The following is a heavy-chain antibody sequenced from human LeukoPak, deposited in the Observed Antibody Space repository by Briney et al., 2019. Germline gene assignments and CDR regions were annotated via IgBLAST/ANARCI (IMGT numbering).Heavy chain of an antibody. CDR2: ISGSGGST. CDR3: AKGELGAYCGGDCRYYFDY. D-gene: IGHD2-21*01. V-gene: IGHV3-23*01. Sequence: PEGSLRLSCAASGFTFSSYAMSWVRQAPGKGLEWVSAISGSGGSTYYADSVKGRFTISRDNSKNTLYLQMNSLRAEDTAVYYCAKGELGAYCGGDCRYYFDYWGQGALVTVSS. CDR1: GFTFSSYA. J-gene: IGHJ4*02.